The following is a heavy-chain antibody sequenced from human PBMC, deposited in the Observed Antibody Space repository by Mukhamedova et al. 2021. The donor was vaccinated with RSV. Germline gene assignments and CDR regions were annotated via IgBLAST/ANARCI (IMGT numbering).Heavy chain of an antibody. CDR3: AKRGYSGYDPLYFFDY. Sequence: GLEWVAFLRYDGNNKYYADSVKGRLTISRDNSKNTVYLQMNSLRVEDTAVYYCAKRGYSGYDPLYFFDYWGQGTLVTVSS. D-gene: IGHD5-12*01. J-gene: IGHJ4*02. V-gene: IGHV3-30*02. CDR2: LRYDGNNK.